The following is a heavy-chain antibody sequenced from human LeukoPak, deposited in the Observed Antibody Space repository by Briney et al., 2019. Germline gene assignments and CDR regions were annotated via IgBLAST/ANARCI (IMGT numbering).Heavy chain of an antibody. D-gene: IGHD5-18*01. J-gene: IGHJ4*02. CDR1: GFTFSSYW. CDR3: ARDGDTVMGPFFDY. CDR2: INSDGSST. Sequence: GGSLRLSCAASGFTFSSYWMHWVRQAPGKGLVWVSRINSDGSSTSYADSVKGRFTISRDNAKNTLYLQVNSLRAEDTAVYFCARDGDTVMGPFFDYWGQGTLVTVSS. V-gene: IGHV3-74*01.